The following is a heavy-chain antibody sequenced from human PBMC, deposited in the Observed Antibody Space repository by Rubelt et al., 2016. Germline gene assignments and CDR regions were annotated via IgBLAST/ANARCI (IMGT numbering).Heavy chain of an antibody. D-gene: IGHD1-26*01. CDR1: GFPFSSHS. V-gene: IGHV3-48*04. Sequence: EVHLVESGGGLIQPGGSLRLSCAASGFPFSSHSMNWVRQAPGKGLEWVAYISSGRSSIYYAVPVTGRFTISSDNPKGELFLKMNRLRVEDTAVYYCTRDAYIAGGTKYGLDWGQGTLVTVTS. J-gene: IGHJ4*02. CDR3: TRDAYIAGGTKYGLD. CDR2: ISSGRSSI.